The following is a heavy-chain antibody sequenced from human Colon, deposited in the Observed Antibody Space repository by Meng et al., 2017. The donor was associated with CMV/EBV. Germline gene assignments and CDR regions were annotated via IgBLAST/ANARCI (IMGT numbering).Heavy chain of an antibody. CDR2: INKDGGSI. J-gene: IGHJ3*02. CDR3: VRDGWGADVFDI. V-gene: IGHV3-74*01. Sequence: GESLKISCTASGFTFRSYWMHWVRQAPGKGLVWVSRINKDGGSITYADFVEGRFTISRDNAKNTLDLEMQSLRAEDTAIYYCVRDGWGADVFDIWGQGTMVTVSS. CDR1: GFTFRSYW. D-gene: IGHD2-2*03.